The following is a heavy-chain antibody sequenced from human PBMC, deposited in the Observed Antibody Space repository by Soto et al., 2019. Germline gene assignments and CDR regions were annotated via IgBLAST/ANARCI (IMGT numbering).Heavy chain of an antibody. J-gene: IGHJ2*01. V-gene: IGHV3-33*01. CDR1: GFTFSSYG. CDR2: IWYDGSNK. CDR3: ATDFIYYDSSGYPGLSL. Sequence: PGGSLRLSCAASGFTFSSYGMHWVRQAPGKGLEWVAVIWYDGSNKYYADSVKGRFTISRDNSKNTLYLQMNSLTAEDTAVYYCATDFIYYDSSGYPGLSLWVRGSLVTVSS. D-gene: IGHD3-22*01.